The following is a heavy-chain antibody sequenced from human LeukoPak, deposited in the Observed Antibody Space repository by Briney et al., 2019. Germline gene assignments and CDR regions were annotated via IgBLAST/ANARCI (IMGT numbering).Heavy chain of an antibody. D-gene: IGHD4-11*01. Sequence: TGGSLRLSCAASGFSFSTYWMRWARQTPGKGLEWVANIKGDGSEINYVDSVKGRFTISRDNAKNSLSLQMNSLTADDTGVYYCAREGLPYSGDQWSQGTLVTVSS. CDR2: IKGDGSEI. J-gene: IGHJ4*02. CDR3: AREGLPYSGDQ. V-gene: IGHV3-7*01. CDR1: GFSFSTYW.